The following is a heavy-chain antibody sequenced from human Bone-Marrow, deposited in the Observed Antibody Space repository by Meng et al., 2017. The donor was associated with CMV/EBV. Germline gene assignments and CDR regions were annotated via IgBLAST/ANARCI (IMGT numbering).Heavy chain of an antibody. CDR1: GGSISSGDYY. CDR3: ARDVKDQQQWLKRPLKKWFDP. D-gene: IGHD6-19*01. V-gene: IGHV4-30-4*08. CDR2: IYYSGST. Sequence: SETLSLTCTVSGGSISSGDYYWSWIRQPPGKGLEWIGYIYYSGSTYYNPSLKSRVTISVDTSKNQFSLKLSSVTAADTAVYYCARDVKDQQQWLKRPLKKWFDPWGQGTLVTVSS. J-gene: IGHJ5*02.